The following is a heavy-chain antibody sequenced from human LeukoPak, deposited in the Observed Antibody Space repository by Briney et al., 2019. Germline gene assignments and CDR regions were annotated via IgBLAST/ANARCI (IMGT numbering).Heavy chain of an antibody. CDR1: GFALSSYA. CDR2: ISGSGGST. J-gene: IGHJ4*02. V-gene: IGHV3-23*01. Sequence: GGSLRLSCAASGFALSSYAMSWVRQAPGKGLEWVSAISGSGGSTYYADSVKGRFTISRDNSKNTLYLQMNSLRAEDTAVYYCAKETRYYYDSSGLIDYWGQGALVTVSS. D-gene: IGHD3-22*01. CDR3: AKETRYYYDSSGLIDY.